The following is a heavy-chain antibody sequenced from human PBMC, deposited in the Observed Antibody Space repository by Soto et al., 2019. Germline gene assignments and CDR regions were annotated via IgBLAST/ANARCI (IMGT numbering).Heavy chain of an antibody. CDR3: ARGLYCGGGCYSHFDY. V-gene: IGHV1-69*01. D-gene: IGHD2-21*02. J-gene: IGHJ4*02. CDR1: GGTFSNYP. CDR2: IIPIFGTT. Sequence: VQLVQSGAEVKKPGSSVKVSCKASGGTFSNYPFIWVRQAPGQGLDWMVGIIPIFGTTDYGQRFQGRVTMTADESTNTAYMELSSLRSDDTAVYYCARGLYCGGGCYSHFDYWGQGTLVTVSS.